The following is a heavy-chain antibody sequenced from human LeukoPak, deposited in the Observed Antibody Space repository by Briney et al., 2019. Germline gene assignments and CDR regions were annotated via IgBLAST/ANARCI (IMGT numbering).Heavy chain of an antibody. CDR1: GYTFTSYD. CDR2: MNPNSGNT. V-gene: IGHV1-8*03. CDR3: ARGRKLTVLRFLEWLFSYYFDY. J-gene: IGHJ4*02. Sequence: ASVKVSCKASGYTFTSYDINWVRQATGRGLEWMGWMNPNSGNTGYAQKFQGRVTITRNTSISTAYMELSSLRSEDTAVYYCARGRKLTVLRFLEWLFSYYFDYWGQGTLVTVSS. D-gene: IGHD3-3*01.